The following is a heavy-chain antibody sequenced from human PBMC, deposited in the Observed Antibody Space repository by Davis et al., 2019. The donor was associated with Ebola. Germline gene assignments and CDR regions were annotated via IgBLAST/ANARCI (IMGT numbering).Heavy chain of an antibody. D-gene: IGHD5-18*01. V-gene: IGHV4-61*01. CDR1: GGSVITDNYY. CDR2: IYHSGST. CDR3: ARYWSGYSYGFFDY. J-gene: IGHJ4*02. Sequence: SETLSLTCLVSGGSVITDNYYWSWIRQPPGKELEWIGSIYHSGSTNYRPSLKSRVTISTDTSKNQFSLKLNSVTAADTAVYYCARYWSGYSYGFFDYWGQGTLVTVSS.